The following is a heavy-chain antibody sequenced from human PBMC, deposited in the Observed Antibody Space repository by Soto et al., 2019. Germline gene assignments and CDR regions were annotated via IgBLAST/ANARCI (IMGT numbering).Heavy chain of an antibody. V-gene: IGHV4-59*11. Sequence: PSEPLSLTFVVSGGSISSHYWSWIRQPPGSGLEWIGFIHYSGSTQYSPSLKSRVTMSVDTSKNQFSLNLSSVTAADTAFYFCARRDDSTSSIGHFDQRGTGMPVRVYY. CDR1: GGSISSHY. CDR3: ARRDDSTSSIGHFDQRGTGMPVRVYY. CDR2: IHYSGST. J-gene: IGHJ6*01. D-gene: IGHD2-2*01.